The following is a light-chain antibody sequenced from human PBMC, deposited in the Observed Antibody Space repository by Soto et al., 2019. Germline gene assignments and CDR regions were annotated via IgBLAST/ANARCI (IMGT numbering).Light chain of an antibody. Sequence: EIVLTQSPGTLSLSPGERATLSCRASQSVTSTYLAWYQQKPGQAPRLLIYGASNRATGIPGRFTGSGSGTDFTLTISRLEPEDFAVYYCQQYDSSPFTFGGGTKVEIK. V-gene: IGKV3-20*01. J-gene: IGKJ4*01. CDR1: QSVTSTY. CDR3: QQYDSSPFT. CDR2: GAS.